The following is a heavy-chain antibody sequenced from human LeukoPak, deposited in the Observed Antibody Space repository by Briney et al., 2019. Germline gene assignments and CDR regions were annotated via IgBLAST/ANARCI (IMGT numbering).Heavy chain of an antibody. D-gene: IGHD4-23*01. CDR1: GFTFSSYW. CDR3: ARANGGYYGGYPSTY. J-gene: IGHJ4*02. V-gene: IGHV3-7*01. CDR2: IKQGGSEK. Sequence: GGSLRLSCAASGFTFSSYWMTWVRQAPGKGLEGVANIKQGGSEKYYVDSVKGRFTISRDNAKNSLYLQMNSLRAEDSAVYYCARANGGYYGGYPSTYWGQGTLVTVSS.